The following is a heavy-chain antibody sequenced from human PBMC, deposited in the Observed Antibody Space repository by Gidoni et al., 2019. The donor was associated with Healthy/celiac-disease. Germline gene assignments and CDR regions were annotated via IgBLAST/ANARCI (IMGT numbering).Heavy chain of an antibody. Sequence: QVTLRESGPALVKPTQTLTLTYTFSGFSLSTSGMCVSWIRQPPGKALEWLARIDWDDDKYYSTSLKTRLTISKDTSKNQVVLTMTNMDPVDTATYYCARDPCLRIVGATPRFDYWGQGTLVTVSS. CDR1: GFSLSTSGMC. CDR3: ARDPCLRIVGATPRFDY. D-gene: IGHD1-26*01. CDR2: IDWDDDK. J-gene: IGHJ4*02. V-gene: IGHV2-70*15.